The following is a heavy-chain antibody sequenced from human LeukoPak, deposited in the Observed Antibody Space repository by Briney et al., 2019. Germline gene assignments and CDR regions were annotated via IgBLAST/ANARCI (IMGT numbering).Heavy chain of an antibody. J-gene: IGHJ4*02. CDR3: ARQRGYSYAPGYFDY. CDR2: IYYSGST. Sequence: SETLSLTCTVSGGSISSSSYYWGWIRQPPGKGLEWIGSIYYSGSTYYNPSLKSRVTISVDTSKNQFSLKLSSVTAADTAVYYCARQRGYSYAPGYFDYWGQGTLVTDSS. CDR1: GGSISSSSYY. V-gene: IGHV4-39*01. D-gene: IGHD5-18*01.